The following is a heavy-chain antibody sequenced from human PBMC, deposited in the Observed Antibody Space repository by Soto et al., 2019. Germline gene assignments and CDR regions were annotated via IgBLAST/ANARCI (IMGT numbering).Heavy chain of an antibody. CDR1: GGSISSYY. CDR3: ARGSFRGYSYGSIDY. Sequence: SSEPLSLTCTVSGGSISSYYWSWIRHPPGKGLEWIGYIYYSGSTNYNPPLKSRVPISVDTSKNQFSLKLSSVNAEDTAVYYCARGSFRGYSYGSIDYWGQGTPVTIPS. CDR2: IYYSGST. D-gene: IGHD5-18*01. J-gene: IGHJ4*02. V-gene: IGHV4-59*01.